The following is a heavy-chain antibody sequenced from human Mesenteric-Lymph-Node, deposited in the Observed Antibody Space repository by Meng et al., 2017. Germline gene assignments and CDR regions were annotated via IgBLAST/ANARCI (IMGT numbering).Heavy chain of an antibody. V-gene: IGHV1-18*01. CDR3: ARVSDDYDRTGYYNFDY. D-gene: IGHD3-22*01. Sequence: QVRLVQSGAEVKKPGASMKVSCKASGYTFTNYGISCVRQDPGQGLEWMGWISAYNGNTNYAQKLQGRVTMTTDTSMSTAYMELRSLRSDDTAVYYCARVSDDYDRTGYYNFDYWGQGTLVTVSS. CDR1: GYTFTNYG. CDR2: ISAYNGNT. J-gene: IGHJ4*02.